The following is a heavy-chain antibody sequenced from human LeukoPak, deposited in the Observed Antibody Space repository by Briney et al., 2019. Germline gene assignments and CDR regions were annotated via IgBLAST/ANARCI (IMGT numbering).Heavy chain of an antibody. J-gene: IGHJ3*02. CDR2: TYSGGNS. CDR1: EFTVTTNY. D-gene: IGHD1-26*01. V-gene: IGHV3-66*01. CDR3: AGGYGGRYWAFDI. Sequence: GGSLRLSCTATEFTVTTNYLSWVRQAPGKGLKWVSITYSGGNSNSADSVKGRFTITRDDSKNTLYLQMNNLRPEDTAIYYCAGGYGGRYWAFDIWGQGTMVTVFS.